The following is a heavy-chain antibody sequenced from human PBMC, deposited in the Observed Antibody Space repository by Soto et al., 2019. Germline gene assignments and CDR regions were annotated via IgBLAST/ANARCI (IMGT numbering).Heavy chain of an antibody. CDR1: GYSISSGYY. CDR3: ARGGQDFWSGPFDY. J-gene: IGHJ4*02. D-gene: IGHD3-3*01. V-gene: IGHV4-4*07. CDR2: IDTSGST. Sequence: SETLSLTCAVSGYSISSGYYWGWIRQPAGKGLEWIGRIDTSGSTNYNPSLKSRVTMSVDTSKQEFSLKLSSVTAADTALYYCARGGQDFWSGPFDYWGRGALVTVSS.